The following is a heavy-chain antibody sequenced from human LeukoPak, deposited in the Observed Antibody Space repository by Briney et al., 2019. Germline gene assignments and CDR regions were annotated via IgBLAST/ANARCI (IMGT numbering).Heavy chain of an antibody. CDR3: ARDSYGSSSGPDFDY. D-gene: IGHD6-6*01. Sequence: GGSLRLSCAASGFTVSSNYMSWVRQAPGKGLEWVAVIYSGGSRDYADSVKGRFTISRDTSKNTPYLQMNSLRAEDTAVYYCARDSYGSSSGPDFDYWGQGTLDPVSS. CDR1: GFTVSSNY. J-gene: IGHJ4*02. CDR2: IYSGGSR. V-gene: IGHV3-66*01.